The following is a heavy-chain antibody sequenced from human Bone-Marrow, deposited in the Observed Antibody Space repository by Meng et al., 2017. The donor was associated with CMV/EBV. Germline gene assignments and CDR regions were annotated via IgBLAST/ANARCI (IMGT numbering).Heavy chain of an antibody. Sequence: GASLKISCAASGFTFRNFGMHWVRQAPGKGLEWVAFIRFNGKNEYYADSVRGRFTISRDNSKNTVYLQMSSLKTEDTALYYCAKLDTVTVNSWGRGTLVTVSS. CDR2: IRFNGKNE. CDR1: GFTFRNFG. J-gene: IGHJ4*02. CDR3: AKLDTVTVNS. D-gene: IGHD4-11*01. V-gene: IGHV3-30*02.